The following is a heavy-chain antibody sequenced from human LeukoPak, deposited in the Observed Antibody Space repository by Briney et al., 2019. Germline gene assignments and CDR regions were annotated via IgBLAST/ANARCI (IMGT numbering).Heavy chain of an antibody. V-gene: IGHV3-48*02. CDR3: ARGTWDGDRTFDI. D-gene: IGHD5-24*01. J-gene: IGHJ3*02. CDR2: ISGTSSII. Sequence: GGSLRLSCAASGFTFSSYSMNWVRQARGKRLEWISYISGTSSIIYYTPSVKGRFTISRDNGKYSLYLQMNSLRDDDTAVYFCARGTWDGDRTFDIWGQGAMVTVSS. CDR1: GFTFSSYS.